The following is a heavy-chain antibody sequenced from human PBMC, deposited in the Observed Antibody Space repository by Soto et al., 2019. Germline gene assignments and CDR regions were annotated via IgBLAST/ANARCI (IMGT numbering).Heavy chain of an antibody. CDR2: ISAYNGNT. V-gene: IGHV1-18*01. CDR3: ARLYGGRGMDV. CDR1: GYTFTSYG. D-gene: IGHD4-17*01. Sequence: QVQLVQSGAEVKKPGASVKVSCKASGYTFTSYGISWVRQAPGQGLEWMGWISAYNGNTNYAQKLQGRVTMTTDTPPSKAYMGLRSLRSDDTAVYYCARLYGGRGMDVWGQGPTVTVSS. J-gene: IGHJ6*02.